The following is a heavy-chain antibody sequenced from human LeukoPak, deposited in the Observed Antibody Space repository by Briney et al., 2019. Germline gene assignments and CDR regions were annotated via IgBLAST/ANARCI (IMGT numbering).Heavy chain of an antibody. CDR2: ISSVSGYT. D-gene: IGHD6-13*01. Sequence: PGGFLRLSCAASGFTFSDYYMSWIRQAPGRGLEWVSYISSVSGYTKYADSVRGRFTISRDNAKNSLYLQMNSLRAEDTAVYYCARVAADATVFDYWGQGTLVTVSS. J-gene: IGHJ4*02. CDR1: GFTFSDYY. CDR3: ARVAADATVFDY. V-gene: IGHV3-11*05.